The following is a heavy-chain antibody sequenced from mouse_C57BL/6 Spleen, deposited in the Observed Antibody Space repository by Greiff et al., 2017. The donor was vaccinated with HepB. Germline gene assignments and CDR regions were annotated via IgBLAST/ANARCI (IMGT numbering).Heavy chain of an antibody. CDR2: IYPRSGNT. J-gene: IGHJ1*03. CDR3: ATFYYDYDEGDWYFDV. CDR1: GYTFTSYG. Sequence: LEESGAELARPGASVKLSCKASGYTFTSYGISWVKQRTGQGLEWIGEIYPRSGNTYYNEKFKGKATLTADKSSSTAYMELRSLTSEDSAVYFCATFYYDYDEGDWYFDVWGTGTTVTVSS. D-gene: IGHD2-4*01. V-gene: IGHV1-81*01.